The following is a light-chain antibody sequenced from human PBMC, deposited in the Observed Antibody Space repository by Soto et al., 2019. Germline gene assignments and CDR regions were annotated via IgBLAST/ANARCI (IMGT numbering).Light chain of an antibody. CDR1: SSNIGTNT. CDR2: NDN. V-gene: IGLV1-44*01. CDR3: AAWDGSLKGVV. J-gene: IGLJ2*01. Sequence: QSAPTQAPSASGTPGQRVTISCSGSSSNIGTNTVNWYQQLPGTAPKLLIYNDNQRPSGVPDRFSGSKSDTSASLAISGLQSDDEADYYCAAWDGSLKGVVFGGGTKVPS.